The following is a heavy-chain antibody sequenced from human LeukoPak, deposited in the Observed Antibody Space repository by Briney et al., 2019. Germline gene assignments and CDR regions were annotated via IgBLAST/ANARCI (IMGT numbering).Heavy chain of an antibody. CDR2: IYYSGNT. CDR1: GGSISGCY. D-gene: IGHD1-1*01. Sequence: SETLSLTCTVSGGSISGCYWSWIRQPPGKGLEWIGYIYYSGNTNYNPSLRSRVTISVDTSKNQFSLELTSVTAADTAVYYCARDQLELRDWGQGALVIVSS. V-gene: IGHV4-59*01. CDR3: ARDQLELRD. J-gene: IGHJ4*02.